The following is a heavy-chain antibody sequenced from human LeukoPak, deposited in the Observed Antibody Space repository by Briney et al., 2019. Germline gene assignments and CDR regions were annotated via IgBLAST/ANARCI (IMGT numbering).Heavy chain of an antibody. V-gene: IGHV3-23*01. D-gene: IGHD3-9*01. CDR2: ISGSGGST. CDR3: AKPAYYDILTGYGT. J-gene: IGHJ4*02. Sequence: GGSLRLSCAASGFTFSSYAMSCVRQAPGKGLEWVSAISGSGGSTYYADSVRGRFTISRDNSKNTLYLQMNSLRAEDTAVYYCAKPAYYDILTGYGTWGQGTLVTVSS. CDR1: GFTFSSYA.